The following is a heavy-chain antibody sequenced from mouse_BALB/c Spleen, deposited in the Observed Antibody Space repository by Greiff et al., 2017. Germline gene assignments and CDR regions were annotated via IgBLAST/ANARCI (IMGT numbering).Heavy chain of an antibody. CDR2: IWGDGST. V-gene: IGHV2-6-7*01. D-gene: IGHD4-1*01. Sequence: VHLVESGPGLVAPSQSLSITCTVSGFSLTGYGVNWVRQPPGKGLEWLGMIWGDGSTDYNSALKSRLSISKDNSKSQVFLKMNSLQTDDTARYYCARGPLTGTRYFDVWGAGTTVTVSS. J-gene: IGHJ1*01. CDR3: ARGPLTGTRYFDV. CDR1: GFSLTGYG.